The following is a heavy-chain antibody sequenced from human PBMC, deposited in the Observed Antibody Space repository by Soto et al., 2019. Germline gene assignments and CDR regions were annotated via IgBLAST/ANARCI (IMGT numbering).Heavy chain of an antibody. V-gene: IGHV3-9*01. CDR2: ISRDSRSI. D-gene: IGHD4-17*01. Sequence: GGSLRLSCEVSGFRLDDYGMHWVRQAPGKGLEWIAGISRDSRSISYGASMKGRFTISRDNAKNSLYLQLNSLRADDTAFYYCVKDALTTVAYYFDYWGQGALVSVSS. CDR3: VKDALTTVAYYFDY. CDR1: GFRLDDYG. J-gene: IGHJ4*02.